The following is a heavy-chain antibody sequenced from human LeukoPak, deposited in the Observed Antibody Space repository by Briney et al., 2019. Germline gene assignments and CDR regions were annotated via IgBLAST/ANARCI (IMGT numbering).Heavy chain of an antibody. CDR3: ARGWSGSYYSHYYYYMDV. CDR2: INPNSGGT. V-gene: IGHV1-2*02. CDR1: GYTFTGYY. J-gene: IGHJ6*03. D-gene: IGHD1-26*01. Sequence: ASVKVSCKASGYTFTGYYMHWVRQAPGQGLEWMGWINPNSGGTNYAQKFQGRVTMTRDTFISTAYMELSRLRSDDTAVYYCARGWSGSYYSHYYYYMDVWGKGTTVTVSS.